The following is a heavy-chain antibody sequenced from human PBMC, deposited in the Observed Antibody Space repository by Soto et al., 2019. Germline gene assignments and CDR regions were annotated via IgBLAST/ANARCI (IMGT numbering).Heavy chain of an antibody. CDR1: GYMFTKSA. CDR2: ISGDSGNT. V-gene: IGHV1-3*01. D-gene: IGHD6-19*01. CDR3: ARDGVAAGNINFDY. Sequence: GASVKVSCKASGYMFTKSAMHWVRQAPGQRLEWMGWISGDSGNTKYSPKLQDRVTITRDTSASTAYMELSSLRSEDTALYYCARDGVAAGNINFDYWGQGTLGTVSS. J-gene: IGHJ4*01.